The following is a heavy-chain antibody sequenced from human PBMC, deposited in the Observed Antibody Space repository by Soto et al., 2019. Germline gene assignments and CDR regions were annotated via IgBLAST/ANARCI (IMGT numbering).Heavy chain of an antibody. CDR2: IYYSGST. CDR1: GGSISSYY. CDR3: ARREVAGYYFDY. J-gene: IGHJ4*02. D-gene: IGHD6-19*01. V-gene: IGHV4-59*08. Sequence: SETLSLTCTVSGGSISSYYCSWIRQPPGKGLEWIGYIYYSGSTNYNPSLKSRVTISVDTSKNQFSLKLSSVTAADTAVYYCARREVAGYYFDYWGQGTLVTVSS.